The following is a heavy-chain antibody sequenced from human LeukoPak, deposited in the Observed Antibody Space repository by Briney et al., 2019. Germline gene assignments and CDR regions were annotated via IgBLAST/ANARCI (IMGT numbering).Heavy chain of an antibody. CDR1: GFTFSNYV. D-gene: IGHD3-22*01. V-gene: IGHV3-23*01. J-gene: IGHJ4*02. Sequence: GGSLRLSCAGSGFTFSNYVMSWVRQAPGKGLEWVSCVSGSGGRGATYYTDSVKGRFTISRDNAKNTMYLQMNSLRAEDTAVYYCARDLGDYDSSGFDYWGQGTLVTVSS. CDR3: ARDLGDYDSSGFDY. CDR2: VSGSGGRGAT.